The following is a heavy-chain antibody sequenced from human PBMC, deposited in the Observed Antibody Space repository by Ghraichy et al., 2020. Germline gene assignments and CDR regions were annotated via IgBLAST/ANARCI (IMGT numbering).Heavy chain of an antibody. D-gene: IGHD3-3*01. J-gene: IGHJ4*02. V-gene: IGHV3-30-3*01. CDR3: ARAYYDFWSGYWALFNYFDY. CDR2: ISYDGSNK. CDR1: GFTFSSYA. Sequence: GGSLRLSCAASGFTFSSYAMHWVRQAPGKGLEWVAVISYDGSNKYYADSVKGRFTISRDNSKNTLYLQMNSLRAEDTAVYYCARAYYDFWSGYWALFNYFDYWGQGTLVTVSS.